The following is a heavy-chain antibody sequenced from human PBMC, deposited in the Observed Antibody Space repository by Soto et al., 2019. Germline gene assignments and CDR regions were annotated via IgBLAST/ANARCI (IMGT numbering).Heavy chain of an antibody. CDR3: ARHPIGYCSGGSCDRNWFDP. CDR2: IYYSGST. CDR1: GGSISSSSYY. V-gene: IGHV4-39*01. J-gene: IGHJ5*02. Sequence: QLQLQESGPGLVKPSETLSLTCTVSGGSISSSSYYWGWIRQPPGKGLEWIGSIYYSGSTYYNPSLKSRVTISVDTSKNQFSLKLSSVTAADTAVYYCARHPIGYCSGGSCDRNWFDPWGQGTLVTVSS. D-gene: IGHD2-15*01.